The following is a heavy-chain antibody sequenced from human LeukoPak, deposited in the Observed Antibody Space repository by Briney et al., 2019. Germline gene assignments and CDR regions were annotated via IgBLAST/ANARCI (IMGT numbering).Heavy chain of an antibody. CDR2: IYRSGST. CDR3: ARQRYSGWPDY. CDR1: GGSISSRSYY. Sequence: SETLSLTCTVSGGSISSRSYYWGWIRQPPGKGLEWIGEIYRSGSTNYNPSLKSRVTISVDKSKNQFSLKLSSVTAADTAVYYCARQRYSGWPDYWGQGTLVTVSS. D-gene: IGHD6-19*01. V-gene: IGHV4-39*07. J-gene: IGHJ4*02.